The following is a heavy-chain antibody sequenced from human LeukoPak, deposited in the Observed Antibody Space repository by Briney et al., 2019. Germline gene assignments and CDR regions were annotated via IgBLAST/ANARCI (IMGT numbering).Heavy chain of an antibody. D-gene: IGHD4-17*01. CDR3: ARSAGDPHAFDV. CDR2: ISYDGSVK. J-gene: IGHJ3*01. V-gene: IGHV3-30-3*01. Sequence: GGSLRLSCAASGFTFSSHAMHWVRQAPGKGLEWVAVISYDGSVKYYADSVKGRFTISRDNSKNTLYLQINSLRAEDTAVFYCARSAGDPHAFDVWGQGTMVTVSS. CDR1: GFTFSSHA.